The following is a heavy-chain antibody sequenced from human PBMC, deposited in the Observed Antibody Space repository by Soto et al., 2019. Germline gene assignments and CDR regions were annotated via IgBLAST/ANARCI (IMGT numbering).Heavy chain of an antibody. V-gene: IGHV1-3*05. Sequence: QVQLVQSGAEEKKPGASVKVSCKASGYTFTGYAMHWVRQAPGQRLEWMGWINAGKGNTKYSQKFKGRVTITRDTSASTADMELSSLRAEDTAVYYCARAVAVAADFDYWGQGTLVTVSS. J-gene: IGHJ4*02. CDR1: GYTFTGYA. CDR2: INAGKGNT. D-gene: IGHD6-19*01. CDR3: ARAVAVAADFDY.